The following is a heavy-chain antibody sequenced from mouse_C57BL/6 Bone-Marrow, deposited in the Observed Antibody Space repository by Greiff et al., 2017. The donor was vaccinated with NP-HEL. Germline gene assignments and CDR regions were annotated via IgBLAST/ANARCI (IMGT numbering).Heavy chain of an antibody. CDR1: GFTFSDYG. J-gene: IGHJ3*01. D-gene: IGHD1-1*01. CDR2: ISNLAYSI. V-gene: IGHV5-15*01. CDR3: ARHDYYGFAY. Sequence: EVQGVESGGGLVQPGGSLKLSCAASGFTFSDYGMAWVRQAPRKGPEWVAFISNLAYSIYYADTVTGRFIIPRENAKNTLYLEMSSLRSEDTAMYYCARHDYYGFAYWGQGTLVTVSA.